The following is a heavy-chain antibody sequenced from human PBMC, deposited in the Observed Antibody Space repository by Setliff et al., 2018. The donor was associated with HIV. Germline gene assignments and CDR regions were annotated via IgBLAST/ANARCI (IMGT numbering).Heavy chain of an antibody. J-gene: IGHJ4*02. D-gene: IGHD6-19*01. CDR1: GYSISSGYY. CDR3: ASTGYSSGWSFDY. CDR2: IYYSGST. V-gene: IGHV4-38-2*02. Sequence: SETLSLTCSVSGYSISSGYYWGWIRQPPGKGLEWIGSIYYSGSTYYNPSLKSRVTISVDTSKNQFSLKLSSVTAADTAVYYCASTGYSSGWSFDYWGQGTLVTVSS.